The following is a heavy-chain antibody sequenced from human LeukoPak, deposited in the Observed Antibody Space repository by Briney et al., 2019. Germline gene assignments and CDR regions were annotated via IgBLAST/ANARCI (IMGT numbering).Heavy chain of an antibody. Sequence: PSETLSLTCTVSGGSISSSSYCWGWIRQPPGKGLEWIGSIYYSGSTYYNPSLKSRVTISVDTSKNQFSLKLSSVTAADTAVYYCAGAPLGYCSSTSCYPNWFDPWGQGTLVTVSS. CDR2: IYYSGST. J-gene: IGHJ5*02. CDR1: GGSISSSSYC. D-gene: IGHD2-2*01. CDR3: AGAPLGYCSSTSCYPNWFDP. V-gene: IGHV4-39*01.